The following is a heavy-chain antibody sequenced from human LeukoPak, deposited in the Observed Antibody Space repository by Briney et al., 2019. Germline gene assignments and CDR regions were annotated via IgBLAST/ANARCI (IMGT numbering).Heavy chain of an antibody. CDR1: GFTFSTYG. Sequence: GGSLRLSCAASGFTFSTYGMSWVRQAPGKGLEWVSYISSSGGTIYYADSVKGRFAISRDNAKNSLYLQMNSLRAEDTAFYYCARGLYSYYYMDVWSKGTTVTISS. CDR3: ARGLYSYYYMDV. J-gene: IGHJ6*03. V-gene: IGHV3-48*04. CDR2: ISSSGGTI.